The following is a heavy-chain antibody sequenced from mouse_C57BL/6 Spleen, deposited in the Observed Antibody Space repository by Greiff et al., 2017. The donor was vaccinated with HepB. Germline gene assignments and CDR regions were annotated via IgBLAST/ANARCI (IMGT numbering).Heavy chain of an antibody. Sequence: QVQLQQSDAELVKPGASVKISCKVSGYTFTDHTIHWMKQRPEQGLEWIGYIYPRDGSTKYNEKFKGKATLSADKSSSTAYMQLNSLTSEDSAVYFWASGYYDLYAMDYWGQGTSVTVSS. CDR2: IYPRDGST. D-gene: IGHD2-4*01. CDR1: GYTFTDHT. V-gene: IGHV1-78*01. J-gene: IGHJ4*01. CDR3: ASGYYDLYAMDY.